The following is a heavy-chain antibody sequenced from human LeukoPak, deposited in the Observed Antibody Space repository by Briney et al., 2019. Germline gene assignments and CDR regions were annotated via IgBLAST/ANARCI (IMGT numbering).Heavy chain of an antibody. CDR3: AKDLMYSSGWYFDY. D-gene: IGHD6-19*01. Sequence: GGSLRLSCAASGCTFSSYAMNWVRQAPGKGLEWVSGIGSSGDGTYYADSVKGRFTISRDNSKNTLYLQMSSLRAEDTAVYYCAKDLMYSSGWYFDYWGQGTLVTVSS. CDR1: GCTFSSYA. V-gene: IGHV3-23*01. CDR2: IGSSGDGT. J-gene: IGHJ4*02.